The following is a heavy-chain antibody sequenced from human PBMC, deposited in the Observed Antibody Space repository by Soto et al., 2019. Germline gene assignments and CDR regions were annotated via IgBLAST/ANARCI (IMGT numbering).Heavy chain of an antibody. CDR3: GRRYGGNLDY. J-gene: IGHJ4*02. D-gene: IGHD2-15*01. CDR2: IYYGGST. V-gene: IGHV4-59*08. Sequence: TETLSLPCTVSDGSISSYHWTWIRQPPGKGLEWIGYIYYGGSTNYNPSPKSRVTISVDTAKNQFSLKLRAVAAADTAGYYCGRRYGGNLDYWGQGTLVTVSS. CDR1: DGSISSYH.